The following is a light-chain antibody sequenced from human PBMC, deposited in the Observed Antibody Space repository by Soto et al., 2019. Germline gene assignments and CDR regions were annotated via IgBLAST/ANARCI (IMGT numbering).Light chain of an antibody. J-gene: IGKJ1*01. Sequence: AIQLTQSPSSLSASVGDRVTITCRASQAIRSALGWYQQKPGKVPKLLIYAASTLQSGVPSRFSGSGFGTDFTLTISILQPEDCAPYYCLLDFGYFWAFGQGTKVEIK. CDR3: LLDFGYFWA. CDR2: AAS. CDR1: QAIRSA. V-gene: IGKV1-6*01.